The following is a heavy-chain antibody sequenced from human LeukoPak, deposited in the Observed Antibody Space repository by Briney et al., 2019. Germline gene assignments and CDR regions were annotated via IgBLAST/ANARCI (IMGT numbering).Heavy chain of an antibody. V-gene: IGHV4-59*12. D-gene: IGHD6-19*01. CDR1: GGSFSGYY. CDR2: IYYSGST. CDR3: ARDGYSSKYYYYYYMDV. Sequence: SETLSLTCAVYGGSFSGYYWSWIRHPPGKGLEWIGYIYYSGSTNYNPSLKSRVTISVDTSKNQFSLKLSSVTAADTAVYYCARDGYSSKYYYYYYMDVWGKGTTVTVSS. J-gene: IGHJ6*03.